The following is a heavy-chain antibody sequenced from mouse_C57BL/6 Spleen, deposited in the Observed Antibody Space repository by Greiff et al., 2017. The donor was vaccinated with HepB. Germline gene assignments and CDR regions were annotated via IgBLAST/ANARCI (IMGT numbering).Heavy chain of an antibody. D-gene: IGHD1-1*01. Sequence: QVQLQQPGAELVRPGSSVKLSCKASGYTFTSYWMDWVKQRPGQGLEWIGNIYPSDSETHYNQKFKDKATLTVDKSSSTAYMQLSSLTSEDSAVYYCARGYYYVITWFAYWGQGTLVTVSA. V-gene: IGHV1-61*01. CDR3: ARGYYYVITWFAY. CDR2: IYPSDSET. J-gene: IGHJ3*01. CDR1: GYTFTSYW.